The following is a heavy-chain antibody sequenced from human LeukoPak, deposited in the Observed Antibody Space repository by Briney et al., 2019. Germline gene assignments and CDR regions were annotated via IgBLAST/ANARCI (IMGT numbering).Heavy chain of an antibody. J-gene: IGHJ3*02. CDR3: ARDHQQLGAFDI. CDR2: ISYDGSNK. V-gene: IGHV3-30*19. CDR1: GFTFSSFG. Sequence: PGGSLRLSCAASGFTFSSFGMHWVRQAPGKGLEWVAVISYDGSNKYYADSVKGRFTISRDNSKNTLYLQMNSLRAEDTAVYYCARDHQQLGAFDIWGQGTMVTVSS. D-gene: IGHD6-13*01.